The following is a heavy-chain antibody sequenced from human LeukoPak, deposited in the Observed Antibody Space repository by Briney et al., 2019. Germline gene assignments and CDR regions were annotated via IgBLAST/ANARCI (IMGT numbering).Heavy chain of an antibody. CDR1: GFTFSSYS. CDR2: ISSSSGYI. CDR3: ARGLSYYDILTGYYKPYDY. J-gene: IGHJ4*02. Sequence: GGSLRLSCAASGFTFSSYSMNWVRQAPGKGLEWVSSISSSSGYIYYADSVKGRFTISRDNAKNSLYLQMNSLRAEDTAVYYCARGLSYYDILTGYYKPYDYWGQGALVTVSS. D-gene: IGHD3-9*01. V-gene: IGHV3-21*01.